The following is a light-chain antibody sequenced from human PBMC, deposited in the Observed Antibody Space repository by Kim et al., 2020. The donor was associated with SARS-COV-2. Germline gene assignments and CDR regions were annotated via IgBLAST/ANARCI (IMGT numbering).Light chain of an antibody. CDR2: EDN. V-gene: IGLV6-57*01. CDR1: GGSIAGYY. J-gene: IGLJ3*02. CDR3: QSYDTSNVV. Sequence: GKVVTISWTRSGGSIAGYYVQWYQQRPGSSPTTVIYEDNQRPAGVPERFSGSIDSSSNSASLTVSGLKTEDEADYYCQSYDTSNVVFGGGTQLTVL.